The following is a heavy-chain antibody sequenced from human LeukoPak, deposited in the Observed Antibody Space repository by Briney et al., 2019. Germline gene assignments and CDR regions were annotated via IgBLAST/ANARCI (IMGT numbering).Heavy chain of an antibody. V-gene: IGHV1-69*13. Sequence: SVKVSCKVSGVTFCSYAISWVRQAPGQGLEWMGGIIPIFGTANYAQKFQGRVTITADESTSTAYMELSSLRSEDTAVYYCASELAAAGKEYYYHGMDVWRQRTTLTVSS. CDR1: GVTFCSYA. D-gene: IGHD6-13*01. J-gene: IGHJ6*02. CDR3: ASELAAAGKEYYYHGMDV. CDR2: IIPIFGTA.